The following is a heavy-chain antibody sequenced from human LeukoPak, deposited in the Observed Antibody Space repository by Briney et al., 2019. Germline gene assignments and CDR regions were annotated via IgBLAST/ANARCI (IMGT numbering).Heavy chain of an antibody. V-gene: IGHV4-59*01. D-gene: IGHD4/OR15-4a*01. CDR1: GGSFSDYY. J-gene: IGHJ2*01. CDR2: IYYTGST. CDR3: ARDNRGSNTFDL. Sequence: SETLSLTCTVSGGSFSDYYWNWIRQPPGKGLEWTGYIYYTGSTNYNPSLKSRATISVDTSRDQFSLKLTSVTAADTAVYYCARDNRGSNTFDLWGRGTLVTVSS.